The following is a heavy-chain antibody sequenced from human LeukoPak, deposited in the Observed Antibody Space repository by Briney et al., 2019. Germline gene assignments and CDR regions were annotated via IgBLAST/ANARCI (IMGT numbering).Heavy chain of an antibody. CDR3: ARRFYDIVVVPAAHFDY. CDR2: IYYSGST. D-gene: IGHD2-2*01. J-gene: IGHJ4*02. CDR1: GGSISSSSYY. Sequence: SETLSLTCTVSGGSISSSSYYWGWIRQPPGKGLEWIGSIYYSGSTYYSPSLKSRVTISVDTSKNQFSLKLSSVTAADTAVYYCARRFYDIVVVPAAHFDYWGQGTLVTVSS. V-gene: IGHV4-39*01.